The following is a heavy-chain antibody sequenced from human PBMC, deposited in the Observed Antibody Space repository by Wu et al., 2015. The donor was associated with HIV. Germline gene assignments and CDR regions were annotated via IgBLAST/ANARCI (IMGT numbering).Heavy chain of an antibody. CDR3: ASGIQAGGANY. V-gene: IGHV1-2*02. CDR2: INPNTGGA. CDR1: GYSFTAYY. Sequence: QVQLLQSGAEVKKPGASMKVSCKTFGYSFTAYYMHWLRQAPGQGLEWMGRINPNTGGADSAQRFQGRVTLTRDTSINTAYLDLDSLRLDDTAVYYCASGIQAGGANYWGQGIPGHRLL. D-gene: IGHD5-18*01. J-gene: IGHJ4*02.